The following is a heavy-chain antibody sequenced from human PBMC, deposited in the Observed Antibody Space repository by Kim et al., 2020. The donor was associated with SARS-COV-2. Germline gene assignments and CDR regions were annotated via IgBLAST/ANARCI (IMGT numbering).Heavy chain of an antibody. D-gene: IGHD1-26*01. CDR2: IWDNGGSK. CDR3: ARDKGVGSWGYFDS. Sequence: GGSLRLSCATSGFIFSAHGMHWVRQAPGKGLEWVAVIWDNGGSKFYADSVEGRFSISRDASRNTVYLQMNNLRVEDAAVYYCARDKGVGSWGYFDSWGQGSLLTVSS. CDR1: GFIFSAHG. V-gene: IGHV3-33*01. J-gene: IGHJ4*02.